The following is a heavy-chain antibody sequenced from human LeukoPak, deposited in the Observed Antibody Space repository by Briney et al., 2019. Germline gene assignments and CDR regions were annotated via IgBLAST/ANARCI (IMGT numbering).Heavy chain of an antibody. J-gene: IGHJ4*02. Sequence: SETLSLTCTVSGGSISSYYWSWIRRPAGKGLEWMGRIYTSGSTNYNPSLKSRVTMSVDTSKNQFSLKLSSVTAADTAVYYCARGRIGYSYGFIDYWGQGTLVTVSS. CDR3: ARGRIGYSYGFIDY. V-gene: IGHV4-4*07. CDR2: IYTSGST. CDR1: GGSISSYY. D-gene: IGHD5-18*01.